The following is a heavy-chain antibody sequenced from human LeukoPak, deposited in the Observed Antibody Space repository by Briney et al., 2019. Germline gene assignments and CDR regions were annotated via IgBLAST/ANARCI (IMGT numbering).Heavy chain of an antibody. D-gene: IGHD2-2*01. CDR2: ISGSGGST. CDR1: AFTLSSYA. Sequence: GGSRTLACAASAFTLSSYAMSWVRQAPEKVLEWVSAISGSGGSTYYADSVKGRFTISRHNSKNTLYLQMNSLRAEDTAVFYCGKDFKYQRYYYYGFDVWGEGTTVTVSS. J-gene: IGHJ6*04. V-gene: IGHV3-23*01. CDR3: GKDFKYQRYYYYGFDV.